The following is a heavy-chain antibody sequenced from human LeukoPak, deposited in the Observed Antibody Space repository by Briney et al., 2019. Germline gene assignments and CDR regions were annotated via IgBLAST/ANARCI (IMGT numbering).Heavy chain of an antibody. Sequence: SETLSLTCIVSGDSISNSNLYWGWIRQPPGKGLEWIGSIYHSGSTYYNPSLKSRVTISVDTSKNQFSLKLSSVTAADTAVYYCARANRVSLYYFDYWGQGTLVTVSS. V-gene: IGHV4-39*07. J-gene: IGHJ4*02. D-gene: IGHD5/OR15-5a*01. CDR1: GDSISNSNLY. CDR3: ARANRVSLYYFDY. CDR2: IYHSGST.